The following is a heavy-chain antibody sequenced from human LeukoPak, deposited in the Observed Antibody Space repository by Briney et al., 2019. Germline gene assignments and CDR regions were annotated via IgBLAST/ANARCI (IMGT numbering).Heavy chain of an antibody. CDR2: IIPIFGTA. D-gene: IGHD3-3*01. CDR1: GGTFSSYA. V-gene: IGHV1-69*01. J-gene: IGHJ6*03. Sequence: LVKVSCKASGGTFSSYAISWVRQAPGQGLEWMGGIIPIFGTANYAQKFQGRVTITADESTSTAYMELSSLRSEDTAVYYCARLTLGVVIIPDYYYMDVWGKGTTVTVSS. CDR3: ARLTLGVVIIPDYYYMDV.